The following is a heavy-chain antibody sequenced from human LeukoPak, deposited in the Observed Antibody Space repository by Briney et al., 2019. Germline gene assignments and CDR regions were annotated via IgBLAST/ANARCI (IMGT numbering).Heavy chain of an antibody. D-gene: IGHD6-19*01. CDR2: IYPGDSDT. Sequence: GESLKISCKGSGYSFSDYWIAWVRQMPGKGLEWMGIIYPGDSDTRYSPSFQGQVTISADKSLNTAYLQWSSLKASDTAMYYCARSAVRGIVVAVDWFDPWGQGTLVTVSS. J-gene: IGHJ5*02. CDR3: ARSAVRGIVVAVDWFDP. V-gene: IGHV5-51*01. CDR1: GYSFSDYW.